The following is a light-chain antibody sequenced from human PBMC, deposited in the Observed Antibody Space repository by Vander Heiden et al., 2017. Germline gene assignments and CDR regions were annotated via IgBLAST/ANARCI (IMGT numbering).Light chain of an antibody. V-gene: IGKV1-33*01. CDR2: DAS. J-gene: IGKJ1*01. CDR1: QDISNR. Sequence: DIQMTQSPSSLSASVGDRVTITCQASQDISNRLIWHQQKPGKAPKLLMYDASHLATGVPSRFSGGGSGTDFSFTISSLQPEDTGTYYCQQQENPRWTFGQGTTVEVK. CDR3: QQQENPRWT.